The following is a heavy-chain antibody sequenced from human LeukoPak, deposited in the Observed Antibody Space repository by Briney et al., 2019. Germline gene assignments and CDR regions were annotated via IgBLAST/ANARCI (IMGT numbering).Heavy chain of an antibody. V-gene: IGHV4-59*11. CDR3: ARHSSSWYMDF. CDR1: GGSISSHY. D-gene: IGHD6-13*01. J-gene: IGHJ4*02. CDR2: IYYSGST. Sequence: PSETLSLTCIVSGGSISSHYWSWIRQPPGKGLEWIGYIYYSGSTTYNPSLKSRVTISEDTSKNQFSLKLSSVTAADTAVYYCARHSSSWYMDFWGQGTLVTVSS.